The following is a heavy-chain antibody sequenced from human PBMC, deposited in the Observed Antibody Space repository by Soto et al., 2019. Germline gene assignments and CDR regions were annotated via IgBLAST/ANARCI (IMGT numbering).Heavy chain of an antibody. D-gene: IGHD5-12*01. V-gene: IGHV3-23*01. J-gene: IGHJ3*02. CDR2: ISGSGGST. CDR3: VKDLPIEMATIVGAFDI. Sequence: EVQLLESGGGLVQPGGSLRLSCAASGFTFSSYAMSWVRQAPGKGLEWVSAISGSGGSTYYADSVKGRFTISRDNSKNTLYLQMNSLRAEDTAVYYCVKDLPIEMATIVGAFDIWGQGTMVTVSS. CDR1: GFTFSSYA.